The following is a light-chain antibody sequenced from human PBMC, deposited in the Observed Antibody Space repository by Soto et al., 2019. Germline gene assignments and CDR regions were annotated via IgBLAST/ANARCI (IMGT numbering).Light chain of an antibody. CDR3: CSYAGSYTFA. Sequence: QPALAQPRSVSGSPGQSVTISCTGTSSDVGGYNYVSWYQQHPGKAPKLMIYDVSKRPSGVPDRFSGSKSGNTASLTISELQAEDEADYYCCSYAGSYTFAFGTGTKVTVL. J-gene: IGLJ1*01. V-gene: IGLV2-11*01. CDR2: DVS. CDR1: SSDVGGYNY.